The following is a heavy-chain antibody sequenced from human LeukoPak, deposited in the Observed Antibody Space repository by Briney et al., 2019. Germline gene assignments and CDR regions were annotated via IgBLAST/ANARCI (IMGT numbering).Heavy chain of an antibody. CDR3: ARVLVVVTAHSDAFDI. J-gene: IGHJ3*02. D-gene: IGHD2-21*02. Sequence: GAPVKVSCKASGYTFTGYYMHWVRQAPGQGLEWMGWINPNSGGTNYAQKFQGRVTMTRDTSISTAYMELSRLRSDDTAVYYCARVLVVVTAHSDAFDIWGQGTMVTVSS. CDR2: INPNSGGT. V-gene: IGHV1-2*02. CDR1: GYTFTGYY.